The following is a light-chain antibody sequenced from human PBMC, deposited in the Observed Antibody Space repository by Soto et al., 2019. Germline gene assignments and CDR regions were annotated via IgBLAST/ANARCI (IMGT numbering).Light chain of an antibody. CDR1: QSISSW. Sequence: DIQMTRSPSTLSASVGDRVNITCRASQSISSWLAWYQQKPGKAPKLLIYDASSLESGVPSRFSGSGSGTEYTLTISSLQPDDFATYYCQQYNSYWTFGQGTKVDIK. CDR3: QQYNSYWT. V-gene: IGKV1-5*01. CDR2: DAS. J-gene: IGKJ1*01.